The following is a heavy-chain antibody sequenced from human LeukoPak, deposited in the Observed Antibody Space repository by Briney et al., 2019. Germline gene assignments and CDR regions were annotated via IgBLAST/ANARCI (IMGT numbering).Heavy chain of an antibody. CDR1: GYTFTGYY. Sequence: SVKVSCKASGYTFTGYYMHWVRQAPGQGLEWMGWINPNSGGTNYAQKFQGRVTMTRDTSISTAYMELSRLRSDDTAVYYCARLTYYDFWSGYNYAFDIWGQGTMVTVSS. CDR2: INPNSGGT. J-gene: IGHJ3*02. D-gene: IGHD3-3*01. CDR3: ARLTYYDFWSGYNYAFDI. V-gene: IGHV1-2*02.